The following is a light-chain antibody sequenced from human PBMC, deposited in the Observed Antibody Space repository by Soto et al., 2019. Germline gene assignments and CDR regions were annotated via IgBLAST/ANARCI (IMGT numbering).Light chain of an antibody. V-gene: IGLV2-8*01. CDR3: SSYAGNNILI. CDR2: EGT. CDR1: SSDIGGYNS. Sequence: QSVLTQPPSASGSPGQSVTISCTGTSSDIGGYNSVSWYQQYPGKAPKLMIYEGTNRPSGVPDRFSGSKSGNTASLTVSGLQVEDEADYYCSSYAGNNILIFGGGTKLTVL. J-gene: IGLJ2*01.